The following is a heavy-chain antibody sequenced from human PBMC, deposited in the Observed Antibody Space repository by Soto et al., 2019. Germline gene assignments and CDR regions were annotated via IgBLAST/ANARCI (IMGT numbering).Heavy chain of an antibody. CDR2: ISGSGGST. Sequence: GGSLRLSCAASVFTFGSYAMSWVRQAPGKGLKWVSAISGSGGSTYYADSVKGRFTISRDNSKNTLYLQMNSLRAEDTAVYYCAKGVVRGVTEYYYYGMDVWGQGTTVTVSS. CDR3: AKGVVRGVTEYYYYGMDV. V-gene: IGHV3-23*01. CDR1: VFTFGSYA. D-gene: IGHD3-10*01. J-gene: IGHJ6*01.